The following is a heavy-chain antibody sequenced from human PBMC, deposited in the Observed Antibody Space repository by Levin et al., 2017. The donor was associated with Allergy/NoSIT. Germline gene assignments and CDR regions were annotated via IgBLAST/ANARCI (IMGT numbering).Heavy chain of an antibody. V-gene: IGHV3-48*02. CDR1: GFTFSYYN. Sequence: GGSLRLSCAASGFTFSYYNMNWVRQAPGKGLEWVSYITSSSSTIYYADSVKGRFTISRDNAKSSLYLQMNSLRDEDTAVYYCARVWGSSNLNDYWGQGTLVTVSS. J-gene: IGHJ4*02. CDR3: ARVWGSSNLNDY. CDR2: ITSSSSTI. D-gene: IGHD6-6*01.